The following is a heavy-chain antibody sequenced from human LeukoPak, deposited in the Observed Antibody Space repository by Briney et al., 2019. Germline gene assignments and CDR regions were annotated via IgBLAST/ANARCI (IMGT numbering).Heavy chain of an antibody. CDR3: ARGKSIAAAGFDY. CDR2: IWYDGSNK. CDR1: GFTFSSYG. J-gene: IGHJ4*02. V-gene: IGHV3-33*01. D-gene: IGHD6-13*01. Sequence: GGSLRLSCAAYGFTFSSYGMHWVRQAPGKGLEWVAVIWYDGSNKYYADSVKGRFTISRDNSRNTLYLQMNSLRAEDTAVYYCARGKSIAAAGFDYWGQGTLVTVSS.